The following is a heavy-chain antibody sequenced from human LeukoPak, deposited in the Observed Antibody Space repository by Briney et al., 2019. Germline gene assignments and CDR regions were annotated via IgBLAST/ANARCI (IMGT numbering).Heavy chain of an antibody. Sequence: GGSLRLSCAASGFTFSSYAMSWVRQAPGKGLEWVSAISGSGGSTYYADSVKGRFTISRDNSKNTLYLQMNRLRAEDTAVYYCANGVSGWLYYFDYWGQRTLVTVFS. CDR1: GFTFSSYA. J-gene: IGHJ4*02. V-gene: IGHV3-23*01. CDR2: ISGSGGST. CDR3: ANGVSGWLYYFDY. D-gene: IGHD6-19*01.